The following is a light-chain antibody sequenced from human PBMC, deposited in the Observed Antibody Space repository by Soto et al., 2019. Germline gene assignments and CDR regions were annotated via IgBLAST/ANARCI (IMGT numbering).Light chain of an antibody. CDR1: QSIDSW. V-gene: IGKV1-5*03. Sequence: DVQMTQSPSTLSASVRDRVTITCRASQSIDSWLAWSQQKPGKAPKLLIYKASSLESGVPSRFSGSGSGTEFTLTVSSLQPDDFATYYCQQYHYFPYTFGQGTNLEIK. CDR3: QQYHYFPYT. J-gene: IGKJ2*01. CDR2: KAS.